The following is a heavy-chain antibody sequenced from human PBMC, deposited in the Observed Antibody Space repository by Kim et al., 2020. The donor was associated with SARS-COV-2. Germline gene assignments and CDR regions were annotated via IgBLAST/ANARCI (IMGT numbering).Heavy chain of an antibody. J-gene: IGHJ4*02. CDR2: ISSSSSYI. CDR3: ARLGGWNLYYFDY. Sequence: GGSLRLSCAASGFTFSSYSMNWVRQAPGKGLEWVSSISSSSSYIYYADSVKGRFTISRDNAKNSLYLQMNSLRAEDTAVYYCARLGGWNLYYFDYWGQGTLVTVSS. V-gene: IGHV3-21*01. D-gene: IGHD1-1*01. CDR1: GFTFSSYS.